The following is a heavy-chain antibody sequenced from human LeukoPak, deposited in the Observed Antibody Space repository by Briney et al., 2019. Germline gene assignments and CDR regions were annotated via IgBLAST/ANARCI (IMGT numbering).Heavy chain of an antibody. V-gene: IGHV3-21*01. CDR2: ISGSSNYI. CDR1: GFTFSDHS. D-gene: IGHD6-19*01. J-gene: IGHJ4*02. Sequence: GGSLRLSCATSGFTFSDHSINWVRQAPGKGLEWVSYISGSSNYINYADSVKGRFTISRDNAKTSVYLQINSLRADDTAVYYCAREPSGWYVDYWGQGTLVTVSS. CDR3: AREPSGWYVDY.